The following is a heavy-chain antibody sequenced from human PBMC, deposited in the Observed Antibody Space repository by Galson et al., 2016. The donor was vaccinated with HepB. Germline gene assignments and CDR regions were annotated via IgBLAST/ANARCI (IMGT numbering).Heavy chain of an antibody. V-gene: IGHV3-33*01. Sequence: SLRLSCAASGFTFGDYGMHWVRQAPGKGLEWVAVIWNDGSHKYYADSVKGRFTVSRDNSKNTVYLQLNNLRAEDTAIYYCARDSGVAFDFWGQGIPVTVSS. CDR1: GFTFGDYG. CDR2: IWNDGSHK. CDR3: ARDSGVAFDF. D-gene: IGHD7-27*01. J-gene: IGHJ4*02.